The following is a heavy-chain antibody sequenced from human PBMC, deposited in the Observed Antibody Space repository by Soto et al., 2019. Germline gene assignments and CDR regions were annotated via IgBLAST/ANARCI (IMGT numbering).Heavy chain of an antibody. D-gene: IGHD4-17*01. V-gene: IGHV1-2*04. CDR2: INPNSGGT. CDR3: AITTTVTHKFDY. CDR1: GYTFTGYY. Sequence: GASVKVSCKASGYTFTGYYMHWVRQAPGQGLEWMGWINPNSGGTNYAQKIQGWVTMTRDTSISTAYMELSRLRSDDTAVYYCAITTTVTHKFDYWGQGTLVTVSS. J-gene: IGHJ4*02.